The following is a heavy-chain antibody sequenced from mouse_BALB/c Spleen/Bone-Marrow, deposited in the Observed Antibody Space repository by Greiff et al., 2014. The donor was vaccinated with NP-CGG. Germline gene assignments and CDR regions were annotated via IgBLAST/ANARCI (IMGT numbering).Heavy chain of an antibody. CDR3: ARWEYYAMDY. D-gene: IGHD4-1*01. Sequence: VQLQQSGAELVKPGASVKLSCTASGFNIKDTYMHWVKQRPEQGLEWIGRIDPANGNTKYDPKFQGKATITADTSSNTAYLQLSSLSSEDAAVYYCARWEYYAMDYWGQGTSVTVSS. J-gene: IGHJ4*01. CDR2: IDPANGNT. CDR1: GFNIKDTY. V-gene: IGHV14-3*02.